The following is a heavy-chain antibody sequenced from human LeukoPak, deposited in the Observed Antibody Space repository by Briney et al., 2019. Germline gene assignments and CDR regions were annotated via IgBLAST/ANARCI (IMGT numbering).Heavy chain of an antibody. CDR1: GGSISSGDYY. Sequence: SETLSLTCTVSGGSISSGDYYWSWIRQPPGKGLEWIGYIYYSESTNYNPSLKSRVTISLDTSKNQFSLKLNSVTAADTAVYYCARIGSGWTYYFDYWGQGTLVTVSS. CDR3: ARIGSGWTYYFDY. D-gene: IGHD6-19*01. CDR2: IYYSEST. V-gene: IGHV4-61*08. J-gene: IGHJ4*02.